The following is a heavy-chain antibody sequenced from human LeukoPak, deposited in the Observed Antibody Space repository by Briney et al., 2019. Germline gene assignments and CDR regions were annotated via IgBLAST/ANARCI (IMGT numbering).Heavy chain of an antibody. J-gene: IGHJ4*02. Sequence: PGRSLRLSCAASGFTFSSYAMHWVRQAPGKGLEWVAVISYDGSNKYYADSVKGRFTISRDNSKNTLYLQMNSLRAEDTAVYYCARDFVGSSWIGGYYFDYWGQGTLVTVSS. V-gene: IGHV3-30-3*01. CDR2: ISYDGSNK. CDR1: GFTFSSYA. D-gene: IGHD6-13*01. CDR3: ARDFVGSSWIGGYYFDY.